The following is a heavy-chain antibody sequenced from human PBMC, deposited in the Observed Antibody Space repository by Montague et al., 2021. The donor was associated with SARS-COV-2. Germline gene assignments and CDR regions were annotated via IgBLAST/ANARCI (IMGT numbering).Heavy chain of an antibody. D-gene: IGHD3-22*01. V-gene: IGHV4-34*01. CDR1: GGSFNDYY. Sequence: SETLSLTCAVYGGSFNDYYWSWIRQPPGKGLEWIGQINHSGSTNYNPSLKSRVTISVDTSKNQFSLKLRSMTAADTAVYYCARGRGGNTMILVVIGYSYYFDFWGQGSLVTVSS. J-gene: IGHJ4*02. CDR3: ARGRGGNTMILVVIGYSYYFDF. CDR2: INHSGST.